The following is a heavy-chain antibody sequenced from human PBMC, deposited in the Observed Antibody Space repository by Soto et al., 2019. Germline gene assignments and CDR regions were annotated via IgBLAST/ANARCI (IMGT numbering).Heavy chain of an antibody. D-gene: IGHD6-19*01. CDR1: GYPFSNHG. J-gene: IGHJ4*02. Sequence: QVQMVQSGAEVKKPGASVKVSCKASGYPFSNHGITWVRQVPGQGLEWMGWISTFNGNTNYAQKFQGRVTMTTDTSTNTADMELRSLDSDDTAVYYCARLTGYSSGWVDFWGQGTLVTVSS. V-gene: IGHV1-18*04. CDR3: ARLTGYSSGWVDF. CDR2: ISTFNGNT.